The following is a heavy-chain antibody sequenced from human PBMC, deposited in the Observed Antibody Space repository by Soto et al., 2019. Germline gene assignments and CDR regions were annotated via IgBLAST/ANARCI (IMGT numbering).Heavy chain of an antibody. V-gene: IGHV3-21*01. CDR1: GFTFSSYS. D-gene: IGHD2-15*01. CDR3: ARGVGGSDSWYFDY. Sequence: EVQLVESGGGLVKPGGSLRLSCAASGFTFSSYSMNWVCQAPGKGLEWVSSISSSSSYIYYADSVKGRLTISRDNAKNSLYLQMNSLRAEDTAVYYCARGVGGSDSWYFDYWGQGTLVTVSS. CDR2: ISSSSSYI. J-gene: IGHJ4*02.